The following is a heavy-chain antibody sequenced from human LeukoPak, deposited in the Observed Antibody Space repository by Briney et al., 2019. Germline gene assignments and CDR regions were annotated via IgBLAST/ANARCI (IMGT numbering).Heavy chain of an antibody. CDR2: IYSTGST. Sequence: PSETLSVTCTVSAGSISGYYWTWIRPPAGKGLEWIGRIYSTGSTYYNPSLESRVTISLDTSNNQFSLKVTSVTAEDTAVYFCARGTEVTTVDGYYTVNYRGQGTLVSVSS. D-gene: IGHD2-21*01. CDR3: ARGTEVTTVDGYYTVNY. V-gene: IGHV4-4*07. J-gene: IGHJ4*02. CDR1: AGSISGYY.